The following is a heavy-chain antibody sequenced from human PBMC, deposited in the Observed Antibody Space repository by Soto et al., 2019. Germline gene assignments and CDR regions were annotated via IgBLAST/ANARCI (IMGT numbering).Heavy chain of an antibody. V-gene: IGHV1-69*13. J-gene: IGHJ6*02. Sequence: ASVKVSCKASGGTFSNYAISWVRQAPGQGLEWMGGIIPIFGTANYAQKFQGRVTITADESTSTAYMELSSLRSEDTAVYYCAGEEDMGRGYSYGSGYYGMDVWGQGTTVTVSS. CDR3: AGEEDMGRGYSYGSGYYGMDV. CDR2: IIPIFGTA. CDR1: GGTFSNYA. D-gene: IGHD5-18*01.